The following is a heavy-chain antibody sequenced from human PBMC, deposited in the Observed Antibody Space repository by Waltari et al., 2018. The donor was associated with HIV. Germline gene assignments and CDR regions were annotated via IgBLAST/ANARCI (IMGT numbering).Heavy chain of an antibody. CDR1: GGSISSYY. V-gene: IGHV4-59*08. CDR2: TYSRGTT. Sequence: QVQLQESGPGLVKPSETLSLTCTVSGGSISSYYWSWIRQPPGKGLEWIGNTYSRGTTNYDPSLKSRVTISVGAAKKHFSLSLSSVTAADTAVYYCARQPCSGGSCKGGFDYWVQGTLVTVSS. CDR3: ARQPCSGGSCKGGFDY. D-gene: IGHD2-15*01. J-gene: IGHJ4*02.